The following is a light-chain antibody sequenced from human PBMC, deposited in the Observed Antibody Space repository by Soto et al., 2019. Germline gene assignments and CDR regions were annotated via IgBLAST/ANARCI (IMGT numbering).Light chain of an antibody. Sequence: IVMTQSPATLSVSPGERATLFCRASQSVSSNLAWYQQRPGQAPRLLIFGAYTRATGIPARFSGSGSGTEFTLTISSLQSEDSAVYFCQQYNNWPPLAFGGGTKVDNK. J-gene: IGKJ4*01. CDR1: QSVSSN. V-gene: IGKV3D-15*01. CDR3: QQYNNWPPLA. CDR2: GAY.